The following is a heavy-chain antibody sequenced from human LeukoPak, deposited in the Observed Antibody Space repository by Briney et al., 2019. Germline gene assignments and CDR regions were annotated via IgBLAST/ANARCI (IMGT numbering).Heavy chain of an antibody. J-gene: IGHJ5*02. CDR3: ARGFNGRSSYSSSGRNWLDP. CDR2: INHSGST. CDR1: GGSFSGYY. Sequence: NPSETLSLTCAVYGGSFSGYYWSWIRQPPGKGLEWIGEINHSGSTNYNPSLKSRVTISVDTSKNQFSLKLSSVTAADTAVYYCARGFNGRSSYSSSGRNWLDPWGQGTLVTVSS. V-gene: IGHV4-34*01. D-gene: IGHD6-13*01.